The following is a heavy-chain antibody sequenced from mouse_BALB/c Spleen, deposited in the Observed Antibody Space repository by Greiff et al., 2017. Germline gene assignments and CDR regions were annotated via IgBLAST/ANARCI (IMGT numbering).Heavy chain of an antibody. J-gene: IGHJ3*01. D-gene: IGHD2-14*01. Sequence: EVKLMESGGGLVQPGGSRKLSCAASGFTFSSFGMHWVRQAPEKGLEWVAYISSGSSTIYYADTVKGRFTISRDNPKNTLFLQMTSLRSEDTAMYYCERSYYRYGGAWFAYWGQGTLVTVSA. V-gene: IGHV5-17*02. CDR1: GFTFSSFG. CDR2: ISSGSSTI. CDR3: ERSYYRYGGAWFAY.